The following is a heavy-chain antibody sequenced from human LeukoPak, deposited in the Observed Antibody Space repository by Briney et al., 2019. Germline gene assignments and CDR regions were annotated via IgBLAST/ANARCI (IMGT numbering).Heavy chain of an antibody. V-gene: IGHV4-59*01. D-gene: IGHD5-18*01. J-gene: IGHJ4*02. Sequence: PSETLSLTCAVYGGSFSGYYWSWIRQPPGKGLEWIGYIYYSGSTNYNPSLKSRVTISVDTSKNQFSLKLSSVTAADTAVYYCARNVDTAMLIDYWGQGILVTVSS. CDR2: IYYSGST. CDR1: GGSFSGYY. CDR3: ARNVDTAMLIDY.